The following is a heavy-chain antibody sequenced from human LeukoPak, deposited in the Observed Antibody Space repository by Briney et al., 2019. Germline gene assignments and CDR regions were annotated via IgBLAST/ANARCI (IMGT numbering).Heavy chain of an antibody. J-gene: IGHJ4*02. CDR1: GYTFTGYY. CDR2: INPNSGGT. D-gene: IGHD6-13*01. Sequence: ASVKVSRKASGYTFTGYYMHWVRQAPGQGLEWMGWINPNSGGTNYAQKFQGRVTMTRDTSISTAYMELSRLRSDDTAVYYCARDPSRIGPGYSSSWYEVDHKDYWGQGTLVTVSS. V-gene: IGHV1-2*02. CDR3: ARDPSRIGPGYSSSWYEVDHKDY.